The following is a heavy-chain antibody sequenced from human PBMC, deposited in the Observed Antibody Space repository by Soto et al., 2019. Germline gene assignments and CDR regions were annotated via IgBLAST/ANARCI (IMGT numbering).Heavy chain of an antibody. CDR1: GFTFTNAW. J-gene: IGHJ5*02. Sequence: EVKLVESGGGLVKPGGSLRLSCAASGFTFTNAWMSWVRQAPGKGLEWVGRIKSKIDGGTTDYAAPVKGRFTISRDNSKNILYLQRNSLKTEDTAVYYCPTPPVNYAILTWGQGTLVTVSS. D-gene: IGHD3-9*01. CDR3: PTPPVNYAILT. V-gene: IGHV3-15*01. CDR2: IKSKIDGGTT.